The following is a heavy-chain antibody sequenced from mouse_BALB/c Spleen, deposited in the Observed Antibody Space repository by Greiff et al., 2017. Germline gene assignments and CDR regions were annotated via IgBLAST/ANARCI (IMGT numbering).Heavy chain of an antibody. J-gene: IGHJ4*01. Sequence: VQLQQSGAELVKPGASVKLSCTASGFNIKDTYMHWVKQRPEQGLEWIGRIDPANGNTKYDPKFQGKATITADTSSNTAYLQLSSLTSEDTAVYYCAFRKEDGNYAMDDWGQGTSVTVSA. V-gene: IGHV14-3*02. CDR1: GFNIKDTY. CDR3: AFRKEDGNYAMDD. CDR2: IDPANGNT. D-gene: IGHD2-1*01.